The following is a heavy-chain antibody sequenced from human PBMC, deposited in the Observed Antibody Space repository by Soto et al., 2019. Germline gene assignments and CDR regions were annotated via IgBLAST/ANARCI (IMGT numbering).Heavy chain of an antibody. D-gene: IGHD4-17*01. V-gene: IGHV4-61*08. J-gene: IGHJ5*02. Sequence: SETLSLTCTFSGGSISSGGYYWSWIRQHPGKGLEWIGYIYYSGSTNYNPSLKGRVTISVDTSKNQFSLKLSSVTAADTAVYYCARAHYGDYVYGWFDPWGQGTLVTVS. CDR3: ARAHYGDYVYGWFDP. CDR2: IYYSGST. CDR1: GGSISSGGYY.